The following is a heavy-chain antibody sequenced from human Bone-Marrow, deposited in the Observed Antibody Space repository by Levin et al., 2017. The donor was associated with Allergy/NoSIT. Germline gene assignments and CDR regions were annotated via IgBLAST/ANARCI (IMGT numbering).Heavy chain of an antibody. CDR1: GFRLDDSA. CDR2: ISWNSGSI. J-gene: IGHJ4*02. CDR3: AKGPGVAMIKGFIDY. D-gene: IGHD5-12*01. V-gene: IGHV3-9*01. Sequence: LSLTCAASGFRLDDSAMHWVRQAPGKGLEWVSGISWNSGSIYYADSVKARFTISRDNAKNSLFLQLNTQRASDTPLYYWAKGPGVAMIKGFIDYWGQGTLITVSS.